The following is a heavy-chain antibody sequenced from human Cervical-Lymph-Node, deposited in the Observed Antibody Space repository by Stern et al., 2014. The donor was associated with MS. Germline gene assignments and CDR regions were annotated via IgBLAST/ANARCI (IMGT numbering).Heavy chain of an antibody. D-gene: IGHD1-1*01. CDR1: GYTFTYRY. CDR2: ITPFHGNT. CDR3: ASQGAGTTGFDY. Sequence: QVQLVQSGAEVKKTGSSVKVSCKASGYTFTYRYLHWVRQAPGQALEWMGWITPFHGNTNYAQKFQDRVTITRDRSMSTAYMELSSLRSEDTAMYYCASQGAGTTGFDYWGQGTLVTVSS. J-gene: IGHJ4*02. V-gene: IGHV1-45*02.